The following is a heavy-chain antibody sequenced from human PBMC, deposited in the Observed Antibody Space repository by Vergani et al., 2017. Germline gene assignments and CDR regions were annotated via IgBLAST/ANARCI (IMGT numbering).Heavy chain of an antibody. CDR3: ARSQGDYWYFDL. V-gene: IGHV4-38-2*02. D-gene: IGHD2-21*01. Sequence: QMQLQESGPGLVKASETLSLTCTVSGYSIGSGFYWAWIRQSPGEGLQWLTSIHNRGKTYHNPSLKSRVSVSLDTSKNRFSLNLTSVTATDTAVYYCARSQGDYWYFDLWGPGSLVTVSS. J-gene: IGHJ2*01. CDR1: GYSIGSGFY. CDR2: IHNRGKT.